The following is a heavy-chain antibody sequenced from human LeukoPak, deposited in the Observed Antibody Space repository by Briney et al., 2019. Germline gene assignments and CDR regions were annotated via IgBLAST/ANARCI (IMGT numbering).Heavy chain of an antibody. CDR3: AKVRGGDGYYYYMDV. V-gene: IGHV3-23*01. D-gene: IGHD2-21*01. Sequence: GGSLRLSCTASGFTFSSYTMSWVRQAPGKGLEWVSAISGSGGSTYYADSVKGRFTISRDNSKNTLYLQMNSLRAEDTAVYYCAKVRGGDGYYYYMDVWGKGTTVTVSS. CDR1: GFTFSSYT. CDR2: ISGSGGST. J-gene: IGHJ6*03.